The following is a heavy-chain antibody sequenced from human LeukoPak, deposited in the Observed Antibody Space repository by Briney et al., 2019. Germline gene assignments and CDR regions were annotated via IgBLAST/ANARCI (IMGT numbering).Heavy chain of an antibody. J-gene: IGHJ4*02. CDR1: GFTFSSYS. CDR3: ARDCTNGVCFDY. V-gene: IGHV3-48*01. D-gene: IGHD2-8*01. CDR2: ISSSSYTI. Sequence: GGSLRLSCAASGFTFSSYSMNWVRQAPGKGLEWVSYISSSSYTIYYADSVKGRFTISRDNAKNSLYLQMNSLRAEDTAVYYCARDCTNGVCFDYWGQGTLVTASS.